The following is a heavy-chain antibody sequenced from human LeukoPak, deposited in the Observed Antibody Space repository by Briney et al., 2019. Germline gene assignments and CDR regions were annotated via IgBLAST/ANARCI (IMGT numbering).Heavy chain of an antibody. D-gene: IGHD2-15*01. Sequence: GGSLRLSCAASGFTFSSYAMSWVRQAPGKGLEGVSAISGSGGSKYYADSVKGRFTISRDNSKNTLYLQMNSLRAEDTAVYYCAKDVGDIVVVVAATFDYWGQGTLVTVSS. CDR2: ISGSGGSK. CDR3: AKDVGDIVVVVAATFDY. V-gene: IGHV3-23*01. CDR1: GFTFSSYA. J-gene: IGHJ4*02.